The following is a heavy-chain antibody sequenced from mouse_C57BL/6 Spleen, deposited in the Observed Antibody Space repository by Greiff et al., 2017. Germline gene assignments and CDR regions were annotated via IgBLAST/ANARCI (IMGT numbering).Heavy chain of an antibody. CDR3: ARLYYYGSWYFDV. Sequence: EVKLMESEGGLVQPGSSMKLSCTASGFTFSDYYMAWVRQVPEKGLEWVANINYGGSSTYYLDSLKSRFIISRDNAKNILYLQMSSLKSEDTATYYCARLYYYGSWYFDVWGTGTTVTVSS. V-gene: IGHV5-16*01. D-gene: IGHD1-1*01. J-gene: IGHJ1*03. CDR2: INYGGSST. CDR1: GFTFSDYY.